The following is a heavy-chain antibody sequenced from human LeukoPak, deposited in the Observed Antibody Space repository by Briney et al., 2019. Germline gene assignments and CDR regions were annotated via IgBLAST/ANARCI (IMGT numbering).Heavy chain of an antibody. J-gene: IGHJ4*02. V-gene: IGHV4-34*01. CDR1: GGSFSGYY. CDR2: INHSGST. D-gene: IGHD2-2*01. CDR3: ARRLAVVVPAAKGFDY. Sequence: PSETLSLTCAVYGGSFSGYYWSWIRQPPGKGLEWIGEINHSGSTNYNPSLESRVTISVDTSKNQFSLKLSSVTAADTAVYYCARRLAVVVPAAKGFDYWGQGTLVTVSS.